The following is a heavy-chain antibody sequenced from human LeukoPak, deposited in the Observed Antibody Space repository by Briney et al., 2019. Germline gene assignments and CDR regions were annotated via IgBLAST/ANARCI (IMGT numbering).Heavy chain of an antibody. CDR1: GYIFTSYD. Sequence: ASVKVSCKASGYIFTSYDINWVRQATGQGLEWMGWMNPNSGNTGYAQKFQGRVTMTRNTSISTAYMELSSLKSEDTAVYYCARGRRYSSGWRFDYWGQGTLVTVSS. CDR3: ARGRRYSSGWRFDY. D-gene: IGHD6-19*01. J-gene: IGHJ4*02. CDR2: MNPNSGNT. V-gene: IGHV1-8*01.